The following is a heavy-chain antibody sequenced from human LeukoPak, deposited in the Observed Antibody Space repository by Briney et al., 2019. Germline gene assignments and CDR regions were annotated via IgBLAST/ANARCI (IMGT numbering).Heavy chain of an antibody. CDR2: ISSSSSYI. Sequence: GGSLRLSCAASGFTFSSYSMNWVRQAPGKGLEWVSSISSSSSYIYYADSVKGRFTISRDNSKNTLYLHMNSLRVEDAAVYYCAKDIYDYNGYAEFVYWGQGTLVTVSS. J-gene: IGHJ4*02. V-gene: IGHV3-21*01. D-gene: IGHD3-16*01. CDR3: AKDIYDYNGYAEFVY. CDR1: GFTFSSYS.